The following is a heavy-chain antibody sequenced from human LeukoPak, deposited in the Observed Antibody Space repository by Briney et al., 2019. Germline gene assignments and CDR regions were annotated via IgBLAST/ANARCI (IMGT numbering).Heavy chain of an antibody. CDR3: ARADDSSGYYLVDY. CDR1: GYTFTSYG. V-gene: IGHV1-18*01. D-gene: IGHD3-22*01. Sequence: ASVKVSCKASGYTFTSYGISWVRQAPGQGLEWMGWISAYNGNTNYAQKLQGRVTMTTDTSTSTAYMELRSLRSDDTAVHYCARADDSSGYYLVDYWGQGTLVTVSS. J-gene: IGHJ4*02. CDR2: ISAYNGNT.